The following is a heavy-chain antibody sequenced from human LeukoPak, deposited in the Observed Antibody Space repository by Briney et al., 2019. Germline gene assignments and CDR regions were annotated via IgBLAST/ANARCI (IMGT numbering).Heavy chain of an antibody. Sequence: ISXSGGSTYYADSVKGRFTISRDNSKNTLYLQMNSLRAEDTAVYYCAKAMGDYDSSGYYPDNWFDPWGQGTLVTVSS. CDR2: ISXSGGST. D-gene: IGHD3-22*01. CDR3: AKAMGDYDSSGYYPDNWFDP. V-gene: IGHV3-23*01. J-gene: IGHJ5*02.